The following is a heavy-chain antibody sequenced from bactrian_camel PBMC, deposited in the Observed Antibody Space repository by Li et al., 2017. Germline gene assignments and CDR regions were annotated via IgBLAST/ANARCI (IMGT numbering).Heavy chain of an antibody. CDR1: GFTFSNAD. J-gene: IGHJ4*01. V-gene: IGHV3S40*01. D-gene: IGHD2*01. CDR2: INSGSGST. CDR3: AAHATYSGGYYTPFLSSNLRY. Sequence: VQLVESGGGLVQPGGSLRLSCAASGFTFSNADMYWVRQAPGKGLEWVSMINSGSGSTYYSNSVKGRFTISRDNAKNTLYLHMNNLKPDDTAMYYCAAHATYSGGYYTPFLSSNLRYWGQGTQVTVS.